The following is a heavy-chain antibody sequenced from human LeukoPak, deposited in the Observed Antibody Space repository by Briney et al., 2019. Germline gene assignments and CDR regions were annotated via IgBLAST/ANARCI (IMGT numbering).Heavy chain of an antibody. J-gene: IGHJ4*02. Sequence: GGSMRLSCAASGFSFSRYGMHWVHQAPGKGLEWVAVISYDGSNKYYADSVKGRFTISRDNSKNTLYLQMNSLRAEDTAVYYCARDDGVVATTLDYWGQGTLVTVSS. CDR3: ARDDGVVATTLDY. V-gene: IGHV3-30*19. CDR1: GFSFSRYG. CDR2: ISYDGSNK. D-gene: IGHD5-12*01.